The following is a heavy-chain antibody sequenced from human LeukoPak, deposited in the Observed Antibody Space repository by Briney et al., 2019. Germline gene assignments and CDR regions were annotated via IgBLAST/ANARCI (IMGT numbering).Heavy chain of an antibody. V-gene: IGHV1-46*01. D-gene: IGHD2-2*01. Sequence: ASVKVSCKTSGYTFSNYYLLWVRQAPGQGPEWMGIIKPSDGSTQYPQKFQGRVTMTRDMSASTVYMELSSLTSEDTAMYYCAREPLESYRFDYWGQGAPVTVSS. CDR1: GYTFSNYY. J-gene: IGHJ4*02. CDR2: IKPSDGST. CDR3: AREPLESYRFDY.